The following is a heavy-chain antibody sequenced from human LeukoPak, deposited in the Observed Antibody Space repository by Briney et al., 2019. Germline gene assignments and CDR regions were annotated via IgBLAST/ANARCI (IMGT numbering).Heavy chain of an antibody. CDR2: ISAYSGNT. CDR3: ARDLPMITFGGVIVMDY. J-gene: IGHJ4*02. D-gene: IGHD3-16*02. CDR1: GYTFTSYG. Sequence: ASVKVSCKASGYTFTSYGISWVRQAPGQGLEWMGWISAYSGNTNYAQKLQGRVTMTTDTSTSTAYMELRSLRSDDTAVYYCARDLPMITFGGVIVMDYWGQGTLVTVSS. V-gene: IGHV1-18*01.